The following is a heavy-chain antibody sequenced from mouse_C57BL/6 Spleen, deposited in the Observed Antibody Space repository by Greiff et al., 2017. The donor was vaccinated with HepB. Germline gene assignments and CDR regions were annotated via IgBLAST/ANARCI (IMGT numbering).Heavy chain of an antibody. Sequence: EVMLVESGEGLVKPGGSLKLSCAASGFTFSSYAMSWVRQTPEKRLEWVAYISSGGDYIYYADTVKGRFTISRDNARNTLYLQMSSLKSEDTAMYYCTRDWPITTVVATDAMDYWGQGTSVTVSS. CDR3: TRDWPITTVVATDAMDY. J-gene: IGHJ4*01. V-gene: IGHV5-9-1*02. D-gene: IGHD1-1*01. CDR2: ISSGGDYI. CDR1: GFTFSSYA.